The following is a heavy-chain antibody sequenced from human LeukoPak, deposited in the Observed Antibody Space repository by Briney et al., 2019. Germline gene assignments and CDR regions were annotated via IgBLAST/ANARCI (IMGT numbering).Heavy chain of an antibody. V-gene: IGHV4-61*02. Sequence: SQTLSLTCTVSGASISSGSYYWSWIRQPAGKGLEWIVRIYTSGSTIYNPSLKSRVTISLDTSKNQFSLKLSSVTAADTAVYYCAREDCSSTSCYTLGWFDPWGQGTLVIVSS. CDR2: IYTSGST. J-gene: IGHJ5*02. D-gene: IGHD2-2*02. CDR1: GASISSGSYY. CDR3: AREDCSSTSCYTLGWFDP.